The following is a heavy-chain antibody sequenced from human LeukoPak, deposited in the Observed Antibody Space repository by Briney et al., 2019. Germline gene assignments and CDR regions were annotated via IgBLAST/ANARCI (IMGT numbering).Heavy chain of an antibody. D-gene: IGHD3-22*01. V-gene: IGHV3-74*01. J-gene: IGHJ1*01. CDR3: ARAPSEVGGYYPEYFRH. Sequence: GGSLRLSCEASGFTFSRYWMHWVRQAPGKGLVWVSRIKSDGKTNYADSVKGRFTISRDNAKNTVSLQMDSLRAEDTGVYYCARAPSEVGGYYPEYFRHWGQGTLVAVSS. CDR1: GFTFSRYW. CDR2: IKSDGKT.